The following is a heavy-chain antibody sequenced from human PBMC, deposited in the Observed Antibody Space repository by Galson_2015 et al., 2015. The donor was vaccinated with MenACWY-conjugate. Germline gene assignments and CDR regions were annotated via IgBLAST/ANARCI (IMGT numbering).Heavy chain of an antibody. D-gene: IGHD1-26*01. CDR2: ISPDDSNT. CDR3: ARHPPGGRGMDV. J-gene: IGHJ6*02. Sequence: QSGAEVKKPGESLKISCKGSGYNFSTYWIGWVRQMPGKGLEWMGLISPDDSNTRYSPAFQGQVTISADRSISTAYLQWNTLQASDTAIYYCARHPPGGRGMDVWGRGTTVTVSS. CDR1: GYNFSTYW. V-gene: IGHV5-51*01.